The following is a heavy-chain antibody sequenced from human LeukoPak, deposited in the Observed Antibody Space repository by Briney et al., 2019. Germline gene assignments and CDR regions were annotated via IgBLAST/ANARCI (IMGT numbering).Heavy chain of an antibody. J-gene: IGHJ6*02. V-gene: IGHV3-74*01. CDR2: INRDGSSA. Sequence: GGSLRLSCAASGFRLRSYWMPWVRQAPGKGLVWVSRINRDGSSAYYADSVKGRVTTSRDNAKNTLFLQMNSLRAEDTAVYYCARVGSPLYGDYVRDYYGMDVWGQGTTVTVSS. D-gene: IGHD4-17*01. CDR1: GFRLRSYW. CDR3: ARVGSPLYGDYVRDYYGMDV.